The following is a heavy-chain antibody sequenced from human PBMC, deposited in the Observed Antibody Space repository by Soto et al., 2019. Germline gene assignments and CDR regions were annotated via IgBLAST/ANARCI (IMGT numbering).Heavy chain of an antibody. Sequence: EVQLVESGGGLVQPGGSLILSCTASGFPFSAYWMHWVRQAPGKGLVWISRSNSDASSTTYADSVKGRFTISRDNAENTMFLQANSLRVDDTAVYYCARGYYGSEGTEYFQHWGRGTLVTVPS. CDR2: SNSDASST. J-gene: IGHJ1*01. V-gene: IGHV3-74*03. CDR1: GFPFSAYW. CDR3: ARGYYGSEGTEYFQH. D-gene: IGHD3-10*01.